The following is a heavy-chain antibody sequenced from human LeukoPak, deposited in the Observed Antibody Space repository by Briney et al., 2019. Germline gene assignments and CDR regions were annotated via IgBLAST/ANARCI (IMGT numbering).Heavy chain of an antibody. Sequence: GGSLRLSCAASGFTFSSYGMSWVRQAPGKGLEWVSAISGSGGSTYYADSVKGRFTISRDNSKNTLYLQMNSLRAEDTAVYYCAKSGYYGSGSLYYFDYWGQGTLVTVSS. D-gene: IGHD3-10*01. J-gene: IGHJ4*02. CDR1: GFTFSSYG. V-gene: IGHV3-23*01. CDR3: AKSGYYGSGSLYYFDY. CDR2: ISGSGGST.